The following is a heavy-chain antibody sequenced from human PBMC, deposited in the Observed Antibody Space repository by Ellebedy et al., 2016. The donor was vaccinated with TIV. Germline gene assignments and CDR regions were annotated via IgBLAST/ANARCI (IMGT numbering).Heavy chain of an antibody. J-gene: IGHJ4*02. V-gene: IGHV3-23*01. CDR1: GFTFSSYA. CDR3: AKDRRTGDMRAAVFDY. CDR2: ISGSGGST. D-gene: IGHD6-13*01. Sequence: GESLKISCAASGFTFSSYAMSWVRQAPGKGLEWVSAISGSGGSTYYADSVKGRFTISRDNSKNTLYLQMNSLRAEDTAVYYCAKDRRTGDMRAAVFDYWGQGTLVTVSS.